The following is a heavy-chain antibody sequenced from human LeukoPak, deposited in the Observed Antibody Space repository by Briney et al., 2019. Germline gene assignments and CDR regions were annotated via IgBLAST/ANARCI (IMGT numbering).Heavy chain of an antibody. J-gene: IGHJ6*03. CDR3: AKDSNPAGYYYMDV. Sequence: HPGGSLRLSCAASGFTFSTYGMYWVRQAPGKGRDWVAVIWYDGSNKYYADSVKGRFTISRDNSKNTLYLQMNSLRAEDTAVYYCAKDSNPAGYYYMDVWGKGTTVTVSS. V-gene: IGHV3-33*06. CDR2: IWYDGSNK. CDR1: GFTFSTYG. D-gene: IGHD1-14*01.